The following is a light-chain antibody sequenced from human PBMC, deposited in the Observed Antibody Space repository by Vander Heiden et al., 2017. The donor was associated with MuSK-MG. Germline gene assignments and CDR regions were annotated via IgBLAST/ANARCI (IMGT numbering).Light chain of an antibody. V-gene: IGKV1-33*01. J-gene: IGKJ3*01. CDR3: RQNDVMPPFT. CDR1: QDIGNF. CDR2: EAS. Sequence: DIQMTQSPSSLSASVGDRVNITCQASQDIGNFLDWYKHKPGKAPELLIFEASTCQAGVSSRFSGSGVGKDFTLTINGRLQEEFASYYCRQNDVMPPFTFGDGTKVDVE.